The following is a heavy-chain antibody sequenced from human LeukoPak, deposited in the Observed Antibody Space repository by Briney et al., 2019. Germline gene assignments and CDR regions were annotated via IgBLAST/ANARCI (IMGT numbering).Heavy chain of an antibody. CDR2: ISYDGSNK. J-gene: IGHJ5*02. Sequence: PGGSLRVSCAASGFTFSSYGMHWVRQAQGKGLEWVAVISYDGSNKYYADSVKGRFTISRDNSKNTLYLQMNSLRAEDTAVYYCAKDLGAWGQGTLVTVSS. V-gene: IGHV3-30*18. CDR3: AKDLGA. CDR1: GFTFSSYG. D-gene: IGHD7-27*01.